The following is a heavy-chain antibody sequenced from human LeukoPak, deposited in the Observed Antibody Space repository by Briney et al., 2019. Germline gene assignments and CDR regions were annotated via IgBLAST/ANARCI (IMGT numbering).Heavy chain of an antibody. Sequence: GASVKVSCKASGGTFSSYAISWVRQAPGQGLEWMGRINPNSGGTNYAQKFQGRVTMTRDTSISTAYMELSRLRSDDTAVYYCARVVAATPPYYYYMDVWGKGTTVTVSS. CDR1: GGTFSSYA. CDR3: ARVVAATPPYYYYMDV. D-gene: IGHD2-15*01. J-gene: IGHJ6*03. CDR2: INPNSGGT. V-gene: IGHV1-2*06.